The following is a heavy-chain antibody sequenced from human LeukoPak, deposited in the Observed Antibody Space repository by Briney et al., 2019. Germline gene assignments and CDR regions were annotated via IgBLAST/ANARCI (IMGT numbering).Heavy chain of an antibody. CDR3: ARDSPSGSYLASFDY. V-gene: IGHV1-46*01. Sequence: ASVKVFCKASGYTFTSYYMHWVRQAPGQGLEWMGIINPSGGSTSYAQKFQGRVTMTRDTSTSTVYMELSSLRSEDTAVYYCARDSPSGSYLASFDYWGQGTLVTVSS. CDR2: INPSGGST. J-gene: IGHJ4*02. D-gene: IGHD1-26*01. CDR1: GYTFTSYY.